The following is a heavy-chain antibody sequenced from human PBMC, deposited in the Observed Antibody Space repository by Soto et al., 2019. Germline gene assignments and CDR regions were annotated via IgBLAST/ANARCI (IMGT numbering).Heavy chain of an antibody. CDR1: AGRFNTNA. CDR2: IIAIFDKA. Sequence: QVQLVQSGAEVKKPGSSVKVSCKVSAGRFNTNAISWLRQAPGQGLEWMGGIIAIFDKANYAQKFQDRVTMTADESTSTAYMELSSLRSDDTAVYFCTREAHGGNFESWGQGTLVTVSS. CDR3: TREAHGGNFES. J-gene: IGHJ4*02. D-gene: IGHD2-15*01. V-gene: IGHV1-69*12.